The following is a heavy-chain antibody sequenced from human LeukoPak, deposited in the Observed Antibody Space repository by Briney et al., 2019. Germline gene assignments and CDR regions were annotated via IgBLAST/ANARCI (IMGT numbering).Heavy chain of an antibody. CDR2: INHLGST. Sequence: SETLSLTCGVYGGSFSGYYYNWIRQSPGKGLEWIAEINHLGSTNYNPSLQSRAAISIDTSKNQFSLNLVSVTAADTAVYYCARGGYNIDWMKDAPDYWGQGTLVTVSS. J-gene: IGHJ4*02. V-gene: IGHV4-34*01. D-gene: IGHD3-9*01. CDR1: GGSFSGYY. CDR3: ARGGYNIDWMKDAPDY.